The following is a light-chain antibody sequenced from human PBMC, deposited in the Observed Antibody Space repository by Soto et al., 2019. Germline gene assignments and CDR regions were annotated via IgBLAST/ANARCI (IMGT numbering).Light chain of an antibody. CDR1: SIGIGAYKY. CDR3: SSYSSSSTPVV. Sequence: QSVLTQPASVSESPGQSITIPCTGTSIGIGAYKYVSWYQQHPGKAPKLMIYDVSNRPSGVSNRFSGSKSGNTASLTISGLQAEDEADYYCSSYSSSSTPVVFGGGTKLTVL. J-gene: IGLJ2*01. CDR2: DVS. V-gene: IGLV2-14*01.